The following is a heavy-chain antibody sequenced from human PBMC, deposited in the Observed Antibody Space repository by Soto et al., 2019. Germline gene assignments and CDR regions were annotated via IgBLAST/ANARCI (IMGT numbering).Heavy chain of an antibody. D-gene: IGHD5-12*01. J-gene: IGHJ4*02. Sequence: SRRLSGVACGFSFGNSGIHWGRQAPGKGLSWLTVISNDENIKQASVRGRFAIARDNSKNTLYLHLTSLRAEDTAIYYCARGLRGVLDFWGEGTLVTVSS. CDR1: GFSFGNSG. CDR3: ARGLRGVLDF. V-gene: IGHV3-33*01. CDR2: ISNDENIK.